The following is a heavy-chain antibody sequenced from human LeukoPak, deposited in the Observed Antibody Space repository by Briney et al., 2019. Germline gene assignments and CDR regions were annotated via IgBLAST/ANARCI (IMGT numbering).Heavy chain of an antibody. D-gene: IGHD1-14*01. CDR2: IYTSGST. V-gene: IGHV4-4*07. J-gene: IGHJ5*02. Sequence: PSETLSLTCTVSVGSISSYYWSWMRQPAGKGLEGIGRIYTSGSTNYNPSLQRRVIMSVDTSKNQFSLKLSSVTAADTAVYYCARVRRGKRPTWFAPSGQGTLVTASS. CDR3: ARVRRGKRPTWFAP. CDR1: VGSISSYY.